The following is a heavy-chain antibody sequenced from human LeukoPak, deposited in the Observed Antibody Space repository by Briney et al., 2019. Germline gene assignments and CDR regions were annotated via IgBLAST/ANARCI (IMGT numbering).Heavy chain of an antibody. Sequence: GGSLRLSCAASGFTFSSYAMSWVRQAPGKGLYWVSAISGSVGSTYNADSVKGRFTISRDNSRNTLYLQMHSLRVEDTAIYYCATDRPYITSWYGCSTPWGQGTLVTVSS. CDR3: ATDRPYITSWYGCSTP. D-gene: IGHD3-10*01. CDR1: GFTFSSYA. CDR2: ISGSVGST. J-gene: IGHJ5*02. V-gene: IGHV3-23*01.